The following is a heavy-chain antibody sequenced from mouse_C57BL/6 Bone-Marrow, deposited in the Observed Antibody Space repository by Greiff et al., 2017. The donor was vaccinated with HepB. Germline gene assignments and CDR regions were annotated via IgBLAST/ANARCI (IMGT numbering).Heavy chain of an antibody. CDR2: IDPETGGT. Sequence: VQLQQSGAELVRPGASVTLSCKASGYTFTDYEMHWVKQTPVHGLEWIGAIDPETGGTAYNQKFKGKAILTADKSSSTAYMELRSLTSEDSAVYYCTKISNWDYFDYWGQGTTLTVSS. J-gene: IGHJ2*01. D-gene: IGHD4-1*02. CDR1: GYTFTDYE. CDR3: TKISNWDYFDY. V-gene: IGHV1-15*01.